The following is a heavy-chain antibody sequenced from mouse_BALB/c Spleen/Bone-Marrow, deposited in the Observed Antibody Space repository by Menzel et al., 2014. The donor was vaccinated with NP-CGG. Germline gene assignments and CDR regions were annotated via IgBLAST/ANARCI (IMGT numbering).Heavy chain of an antibody. Sequence: QVQLQQSGAELVRPGSSVKISCKASGYTFSNYWMNWMKQRPGQGLEWIGQIYPGDGDTNYIGKFTGKATLTADKSSSTAYMQLSSLTSEDSAVYFGASREGYSYAMDYWGQGTSVTVSS. CDR2: IYPGDGDT. V-gene: IGHV1-80*01. D-gene: IGHD2-3*01. CDR3: ASREGYSYAMDY. CDR1: GYTFSNYW. J-gene: IGHJ4*01.